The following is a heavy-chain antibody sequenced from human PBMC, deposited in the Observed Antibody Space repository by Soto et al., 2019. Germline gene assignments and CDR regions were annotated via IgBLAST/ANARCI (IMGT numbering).Heavy chain of an antibody. D-gene: IGHD5-18*01. Sequence: SETLSLTCTVSGASITTYYWSWIRQPPGKGLEWIGYISYSGSTDYNPSLKSRVTISVDTSKNQFSLKLSSVTAADTAVYYCARAPDAAMVTQFDYWGQGTLVTVSS. CDR2: ISYSGST. CDR3: ARAPDAAMVTQFDY. J-gene: IGHJ4*02. V-gene: IGHV4-59*01. CDR1: GASITTYY.